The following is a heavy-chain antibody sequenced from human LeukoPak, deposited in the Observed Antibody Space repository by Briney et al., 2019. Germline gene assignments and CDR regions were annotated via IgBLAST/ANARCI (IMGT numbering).Heavy chain of an antibody. CDR1: GGSVSSGSYY. J-gene: IGHJ4*02. Sequence: SETLSLTCTVSGGSVSSGSYYWSWIRQPPGKGLEWIGYIYYSGSTNYNPSLKSRVTISVDTSKNQFSLKLSSVTAADTAVYYCARGDVNYDFWSGYYRPLALDYWGQGTLVTVSS. CDR3: ARGDVNYDFWSGYYRPLALDY. D-gene: IGHD3-3*01. V-gene: IGHV4-61*01. CDR2: IYYSGST.